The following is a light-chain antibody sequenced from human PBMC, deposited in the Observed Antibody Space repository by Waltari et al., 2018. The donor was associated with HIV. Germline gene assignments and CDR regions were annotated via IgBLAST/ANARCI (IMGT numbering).Light chain of an antibody. V-gene: IGLV1-51*01. CDR3: GTWDSSLSDWV. CDR2: NNN. J-gene: IGLJ3*02. CDR1: SPNIWNNY. Sequence: QSVLTQPPSVSAAPGQKVTISCSGSSPNIWNNYVTWYQQVPGTAPKLLIYNNNKRPSGIPDRSSGSKSGTSATLGITGLQTGDEADYYCGTWDSSLSDWVFGGGTKLTVL.